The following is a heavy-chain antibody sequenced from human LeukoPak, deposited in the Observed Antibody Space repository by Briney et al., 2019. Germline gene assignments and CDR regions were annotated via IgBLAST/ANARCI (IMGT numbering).Heavy chain of an antibody. D-gene: IGHD3-3*01. J-gene: IGHJ3*02. CDR1: GFTFSSYW. CDR3: ARSTILEWPGHFDI. Sequence: GGSLRLSCAASGFTFSSYWMSWVRQAPGKGLEWVANVKQDGSEKYYADSVKGRFTISRDNAKNSLYLQMNSLRAEDTAVYYCARSTILEWPGHFDIWGQGTMVTVSS. CDR2: VKQDGSEK. V-gene: IGHV3-7*01.